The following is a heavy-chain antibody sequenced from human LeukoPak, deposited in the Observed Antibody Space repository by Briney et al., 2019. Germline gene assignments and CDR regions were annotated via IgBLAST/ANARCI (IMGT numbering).Heavy chain of an antibody. Sequence: GGSLRLSCAASGFTSDDYAMHWVRQTPGKGLEWVSGISWNSDYIAYADSVRGRFTISRDNAKNSLFLQMNSLRPEDTALYYRAKDLGAGRDYWGQGTLVTVSS. V-gene: IGHV3-9*02. CDR3: AKDLGAGRDY. CDR2: ISWNSDYI. CDR1: GFTSDDYA. D-gene: IGHD6-19*01. J-gene: IGHJ4*02.